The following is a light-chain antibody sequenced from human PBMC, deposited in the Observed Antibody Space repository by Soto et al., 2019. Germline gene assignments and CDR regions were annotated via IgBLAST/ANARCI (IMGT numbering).Light chain of an antibody. CDR1: QSVSSNF. Sequence: EIVLTQAPGTLSLSPGERTTISCSASQSVSSNFLDWYQQKPGQAPRLLIYGASSRATGIPDRFSGSGSGTDFTLTISRLEPEDFAVYYCQQYETSPRTFGQGTKVDIK. V-gene: IGKV3-20*01. CDR3: QQYETSPRT. J-gene: IGKJ1*01. CDR2: GAS.